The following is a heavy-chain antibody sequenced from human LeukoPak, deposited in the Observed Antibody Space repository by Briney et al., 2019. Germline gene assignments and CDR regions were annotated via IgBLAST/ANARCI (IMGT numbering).Heavy chain of an antibody. CDR2: INHSGST. J-gene: IGHJ4*02. V-gene: IGHV4-34*01. CDR3: ARATSGYSSGWPTSFDY. Sequence: SETLSLTCAVYGGSFSGYYWSWIRQPPGKGLEWIGEINHSGSTNYNPSLKSRVTISVDTSKNQFSLRLSSVTAADTAVYYCARATSGYSSGWPTSFDYWGQGTLVTVSS. CDR1: GGSFSGYY. D-gene: IGHD6-19*01.